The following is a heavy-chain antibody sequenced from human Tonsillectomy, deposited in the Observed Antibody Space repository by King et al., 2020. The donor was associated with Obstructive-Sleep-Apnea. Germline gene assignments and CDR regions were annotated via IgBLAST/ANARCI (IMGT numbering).Heavy chain of an antibody. Sequence: VQLLESGGGLVKPGGSLRLSCAASGFTFSNAWMTWVRQAPGKGLAWVGRIKIKANGETPDYAAPVKGRFTISRDDSKATLYPQMNSLKSEDTARYYCTTDCVVSSVWCGAFHYWGQGALVTVSS. CDR2: IKIKANGETP. CDR1: GFTFSNAW. V-gene: IGHV3-15*01. J-gene: IGHJ4*02. D-gene: IGHD6-19*01. CDR3: TTDCVVSSVWCGAFHY.